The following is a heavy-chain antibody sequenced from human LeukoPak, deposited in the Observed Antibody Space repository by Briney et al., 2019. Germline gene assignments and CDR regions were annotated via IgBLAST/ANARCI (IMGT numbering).Heavy chain of an antibody. CDR1: GFTFSSYG. J-gene: IGHJ4*02. V-gene: IGHV3-33*01. CDR3: ARGIVVVAAKGELLDY. CDR2: IWYDGSNK. Sequence: QPGRSLRLSCAASGFTFSSYGMHWVRQAPGKGLEWVAVIWYDGSNKYYADSVKGRFTISRDNSKNTLYLQMNSLRAEDTAVYYCARGIVVVAAKGELLDYWGQGTLVTVSS. D-gene: IGHD2-15*01.